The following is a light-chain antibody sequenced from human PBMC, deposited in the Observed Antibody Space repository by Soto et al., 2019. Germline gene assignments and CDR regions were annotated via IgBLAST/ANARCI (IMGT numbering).Light chain of an antibody. CDR2: EAT. CDR3: CSYAGSTTFVV. CDR1: SSDLGSYDL. V-gene: IGLV2-23*02. Sequence: QSALTQPASVSGSPGQSITISCTGSSSDLGSYDLVTWYQQHPGTAPKLMIYEATKRPPRVSDRFSGSKSGNTASLTISGLQAEDEADYFCCSYAGSTTFVVFGGRTKVTVL. J-gene: IGLJ2*01.